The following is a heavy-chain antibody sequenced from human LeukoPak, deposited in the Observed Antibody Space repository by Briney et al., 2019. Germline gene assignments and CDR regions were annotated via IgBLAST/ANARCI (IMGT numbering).Heavy chain of an antibody. D-gene: IGHD6-19*01. Sequence: AGGSLRLSCAASGFTFSSYSMNWVRQAPGKGLEWVSAISGSGGSTYYADSVKGRFTISRDNSKNTLYLQMNSLRAEDTAVYYCAKDLTGYSSGWSKDFDYWGQGTLVTVSS. CDR1: GFTFSSYS. CDR2: ISGSGGST. J-gene: IGHJ4*02. V-gene: IGHV3-23*01. CDR3: AKDLTGYSSGWSKDFDY.